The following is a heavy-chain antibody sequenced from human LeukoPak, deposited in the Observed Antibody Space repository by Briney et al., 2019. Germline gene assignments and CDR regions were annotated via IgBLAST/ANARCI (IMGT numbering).Heavy chain of an antibody. J-gene: IGHJ4*02. V-gene: IGHV3-23*01. D-gene: IGHD6-6*01. CDR1: GFTFSSYA. Sequence: GGSLRLSCAASGFTFSSYAMSWVRQAPGKGLEWVSAISGSGGSTYYADSVKGRFTISRDNSKNMLYLQMNSLRAEDTAVYYCAKWKYSNSGIDDYWGQGTLVTVSS. CDR2: ISGSGGST. CDR3: AKWKYSNSGIDDY.